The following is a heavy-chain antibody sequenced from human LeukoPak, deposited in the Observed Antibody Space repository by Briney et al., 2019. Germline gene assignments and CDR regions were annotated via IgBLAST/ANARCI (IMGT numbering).Heavy chain of an antibody. CDR2: INHSGST. D-gene: IGHD2-2*01. J-gene: IGHJ6*03. CDR3: ARHPPLVPAATARPWGYYMDV. V-gene: IGHV4-34*01. Sequence: SETLSLTCAVYGGSFSGYYWNWIRQPPGKGLKWIGEINHSGSTNYNPSLKSRVTISVDTSKNQFSLKLSSVTAADTAVYYCARHPPLVPAATARPWGYYMDVWGKGTTVTVSS. CDR1: GGSFSGYY.